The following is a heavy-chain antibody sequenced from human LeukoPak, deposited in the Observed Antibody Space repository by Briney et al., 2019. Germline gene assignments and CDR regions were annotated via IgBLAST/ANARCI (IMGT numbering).Heavy chain of an antibody. J-gene: IGHJ5*02. Sequence: PGGSLRLSCAASGFTFSSYAMSWVRQAPGKGLEWVSSISSSSSYIYYADSVKGRFTISRDNAKNSLYLQMNSLRAEDTAVYYCARGTVVGPYNWFDPWGQGTLVTVSS. CDR3: ARGTVVGPYNWFDP. CDR2: ISSSSSYI. D-gene: IGHD1-26*01. V-gene: IGHV3-21*01. CDR1: GFTFSSYA.